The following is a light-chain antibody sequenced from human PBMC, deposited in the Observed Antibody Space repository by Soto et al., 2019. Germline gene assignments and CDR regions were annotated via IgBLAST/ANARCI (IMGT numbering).Light chain of an antibody. CDR2: DAS. Sequence: EIVLTQSPATLSLSPGEGATLSCRASQSVNNYLAWYQQKPGQAPRLLIYDASSRATGIPDRFSGSGSGTDFTLTISRVEPEDFAMYYCQQYGGSTIFTFGQGTKLEI. V-gene: IGKV3-20*01. CDR3: QQYGGSTIFT. CDR1: QSVNNY. J-gene: IGKJ2*01.